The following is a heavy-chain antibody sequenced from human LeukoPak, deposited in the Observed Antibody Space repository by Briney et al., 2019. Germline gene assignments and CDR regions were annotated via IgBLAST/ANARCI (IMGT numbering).Heavy chain of an antibody. J-gene: IGHJ4*02. Sequence: GGSLRLSCAASGFTFSSYSMNSVRQARRKWLELVSSISISSSYIYYAYSVKGRFTISRDNAKNSLYLQMNRLRAEDTAVYYCARATVTTSWGQGTLVTVSS. CDR1: GFTFSSYS. CDR3: ARATVTTS. CDR2: ISISSSYI. D-gene: IGHD4-17*01. V-gene: IGHV3-21*01.